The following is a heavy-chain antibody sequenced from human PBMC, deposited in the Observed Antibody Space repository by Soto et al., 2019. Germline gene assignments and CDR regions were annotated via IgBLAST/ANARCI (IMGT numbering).Heavy chain of an antibody. V-gene: IGHV3-66*01. Sequence: EVQLVESGGGLVQPGGSLRLSCAASGFTVSSNYMSWVRQAPGKGLEWVSVIYSGGSTYYADSVKGRFTISRDNSKNTLCLXXNSLRAEDTAVYYWARDVGAKTYDYGSGSCGWFGPWGQGTLVTVSS. CDR3: ARDVGAKTYDYGSGSCGWFGP. D-gene: IGHD3-10*01. CDR2: IYSGGST. J-gene: IGHJ5*02. CDR1: GFTVSSNY.